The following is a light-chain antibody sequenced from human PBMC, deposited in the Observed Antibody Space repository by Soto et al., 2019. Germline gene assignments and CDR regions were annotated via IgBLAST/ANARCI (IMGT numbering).Light chain of an antibody. CDR1: QSVSNW. CDR3: QQYRSAST. J-gene: IGKJ2*02. V-gene: IGKV1-5*03. CDR2: KAS. Sequence: DIQMTQSPSTLSAFVGDRVTITCRASQSVSNWLTWYQQKPGKAPRLLISKASTLESGVPSRFSGSGSGIEFTLSISSLQPEDFATYYCQQYRSASTFGQGTKLEIK.